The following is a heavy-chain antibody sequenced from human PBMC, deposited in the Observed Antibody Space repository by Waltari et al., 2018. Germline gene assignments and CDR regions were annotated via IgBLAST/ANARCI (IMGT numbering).Heavy chain of an antibody. J-gene: IGHJ6*03. Sequence: QVQLQESGPGLVKPSETLSLTCTVSGDSISSYYWSWIRQPPGKGLEWIGYIHYSGSTNYNPSLKSRVTISVDTSKNQLSLKLSSVTAADTAVYYCARVVVVAATAYYYYYYMDVWGKGTTVTVSS. CDR3: ARVVVVAATAYYYYYYMDV. CDR2: IHYSGST. D-gene: IGHD2-15*01. CDR1: GDSISSYY. V-gene: IGHV4-59*01.